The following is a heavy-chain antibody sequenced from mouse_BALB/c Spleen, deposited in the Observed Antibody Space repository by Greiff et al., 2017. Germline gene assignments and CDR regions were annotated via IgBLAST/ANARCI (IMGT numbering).Heavy chain of an antibody. CDR3: AREGGMDY. D-gene: IGHD1-1*02. CDR2: ISDGGSYT. Sequence: EVQLVESGGGLVKPGGSLKLSCAASGFTFSDYYMYWVRQTPEKRLEWVATISDGGSYTYYPDSVKGRFTISRDNAKNNLYLQMSSLKSEDTAMYYCAREGGMDYWGQGTSVTVSS. CDR1: GFTFSDYY. J-gene: IGHJ4*01. V-gene: IGHV5-4*02.